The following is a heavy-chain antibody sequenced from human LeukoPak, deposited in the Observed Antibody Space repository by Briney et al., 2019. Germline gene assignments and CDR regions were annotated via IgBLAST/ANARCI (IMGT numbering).Heavy chain of an antibody. D-gene: IGHD3-10*01. V-gene: IGHV4-34*01. CDR3: ARGRDAGLDY. Sequence: SETLSLTCAFYGGSFSGYYWSWIRQPPGKGLEWIGEINHSGSTNYNPSLKSRVTISVDTSKNQFSLKLSSVTAADTAVYYCARGRDAGLDYWGQGTLVTVSS. CDR2: INHSGST. J-gene: IGHJ4*02. CDR1: GGSFSGYY.